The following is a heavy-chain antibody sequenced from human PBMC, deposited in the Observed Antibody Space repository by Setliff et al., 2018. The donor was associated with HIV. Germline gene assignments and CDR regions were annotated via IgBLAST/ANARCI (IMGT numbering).Heavy chain of an antibody. J-gene: IGHJ3*02. CDR3: ARDIAAAGNAFDM. D-gene: IGHD6-13*01. V-gene: IGHV1-46*01. Sequence: ASVKVSCKASGYTFTSYYMHWVRQAPGQGLEWVGIINPSGGSTYYAQKFQGRVTMARATSTTTVYMELTSLRSEDTAVYYCARDIAAAGNAFDMWGQGTMVTVSS. CDR1: GYTFTSYY. CDR2: INPSGGST.